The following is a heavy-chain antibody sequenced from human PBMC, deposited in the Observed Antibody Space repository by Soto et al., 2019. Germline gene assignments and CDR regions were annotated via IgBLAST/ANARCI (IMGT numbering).Heavy chain of an antibody. J-gene: IGHJ3*02. D-gene: IGHD3-22*01. CDR2: IYPGDSDT. CDR3: ARLTSMIVGVGSHDAVDI. V-gene: IGHV5-51*01. Sequence: GESLKISCKGSGYSFTSYWIGWVRQMPGKGLEWVGIIYPGDSDTRYSPSFQGQVTISAGKSISTAYLQWSSLNASDTAMYYCARLTSMIVGVGSHDAVDILGQGTMVTVSS. CDR1: GYSFTSYW.